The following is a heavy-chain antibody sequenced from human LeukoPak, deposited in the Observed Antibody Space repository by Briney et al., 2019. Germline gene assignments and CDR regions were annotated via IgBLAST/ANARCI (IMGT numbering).Heavy chain of an antibody. V-gene: IGHV3-21*01. J-gene: IGHJ3*02. CDR3: ARVGTVGATNAFDI. D-gene: IGHD1-26*01. Sequence: GGSLRLSCAASGFTFSSYSMNWVRQAPGKGLEWVSSISSSSSYIYYADSVKGRFTISRDNAKNSLYLQMYSLRAEDTAVYYCARVGTVGATNAFDIWGQGTMVTVSS. CDR1: GFTFSSYS. CDR2: ISSSSSYI.